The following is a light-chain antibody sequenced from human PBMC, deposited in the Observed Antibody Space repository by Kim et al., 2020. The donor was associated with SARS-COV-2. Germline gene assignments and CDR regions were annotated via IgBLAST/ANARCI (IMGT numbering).Light chain of an antibody. J-gene: IGKJ4*01. CDR3: QQYYTTPPT. V-gene: IGKV4-1*01. Sequence: ATFNCKSRQSILSRSKNKNHLAWYQQKPGQPPKLLVYWASTRESGVPDRFSGSGSGTDFTLTISSLQAEDVAVYYCQQYYTTPPTFGGGTKVDIK. CDR1: QSILSRSKNKNH. CDR2: WAS.